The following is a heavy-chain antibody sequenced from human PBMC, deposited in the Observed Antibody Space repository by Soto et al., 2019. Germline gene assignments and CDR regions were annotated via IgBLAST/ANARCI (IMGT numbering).Heavy chain of an antibody. CDR3: ARDGFLGYCSRGNCSFGMDV. D-gene: IGHD2-15*01. J-gene: IGHJ6*02. V-gene: IGHV3-30-3*01. Sequence: GGSLRLSCAASGFTFSNSGLHWVRQAPGKGLVWVAVISHDGSYKYHADSVKGRFTISRDNSKNTLYLEMNSLRAEDTSVYYCARDGFLGYCSRGNCSFGMDVWGQGTTVTVSS. CDR2: ISHDGSYK. CDR1: GFTFSNSG.